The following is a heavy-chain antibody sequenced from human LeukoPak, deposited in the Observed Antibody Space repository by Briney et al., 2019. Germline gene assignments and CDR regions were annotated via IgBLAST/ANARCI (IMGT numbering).Heavy chain of an antibody. CDR2: ISYDGSNK. CDR3: AKDDGGNSDY. CDR1: GFTFSNYA. Sequence: GGSLRLSCAASGFTFSNYALHWVRQAPGKGLEWVAVISYDGSNKYYADSVKGRFTISRDNSKNTLYLQMNSLRAEDTAVYYCAKDDGGNSDYWGQGTLVTVSS. V-gene: IGHV3-30*04. D-gene: IGHD4-23*01. J-gene: IGHJ4*02.